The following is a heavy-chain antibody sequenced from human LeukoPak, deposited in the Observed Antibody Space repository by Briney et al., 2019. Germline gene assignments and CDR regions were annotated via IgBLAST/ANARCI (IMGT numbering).Heavy chain of an antibody. CDR1: GFTFSSYS. CDR2: ISSSSSYI. CDR3: ARGALDDFWSGLFDY. J-gene: IGHJ4*02. Sequence: GGSLRLSCAASGFTFSSYSMNWVRQAPGKGLEWVSSISSSSSYIYYADSVKGRFTISRDNAKNSLYLQMNSLRAEDTAVYYCARGALDDFWSGLFDYWGQGTLVTVSS. D-gene: IGHD3-3*01. V-gene: IGHV3-21*01.